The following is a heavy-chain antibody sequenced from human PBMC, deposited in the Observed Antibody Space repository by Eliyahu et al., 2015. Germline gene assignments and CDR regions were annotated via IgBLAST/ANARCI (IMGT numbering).Heavy chain of an antibody. Sequence: QVQLQQWGAGLLKPSETLSLTCAVYGGSFSGYYWSWIRQPPGKGLEWIGEINHSGSTTYNPSLKSRVTISVDTSKNQFSLKLSSVTAADTAVYYCASLLSWDDSSGYYDSFDIWGQGTMVTVSS. CDR3: ASLLSWDDSSGYYDSFDI. D-gene: IGHD3-22*01. CDR2: INHSGST. J-gene: IGHJ3*02. V-gene: IGHV4-34*01. CDR1: GGSFSGYY.